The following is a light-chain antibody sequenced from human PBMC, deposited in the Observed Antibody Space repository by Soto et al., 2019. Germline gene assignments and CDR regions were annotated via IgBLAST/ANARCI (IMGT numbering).Light chain of an antibody. CDR1: SSNIGNND. Sequence: QSALTQPPSVSAAPGQTVTISCSGSSSNIGNNDVSWYQQFPGTAPKLLIYDNYKRPSGIPDRFSGSKSGTSATLGISGLQTWDEADYYCGTWDSSLRGVFGGGTKVTVL. J-gene: IGLJ2*01. CDR2: DNY. CDR3: GTWDSSLRGV. V-gene: IGLV1-51*01.